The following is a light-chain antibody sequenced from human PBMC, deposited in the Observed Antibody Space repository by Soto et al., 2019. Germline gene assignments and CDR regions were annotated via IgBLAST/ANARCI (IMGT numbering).Light chain of an antibody. J-gene: IGKJ1*01. CDR2: DAS. CDR1: QSVSSY. CDR3: QQRGT. V-gene: IGKV3-11*01. Sequence: EIVLTQSPATLSLSPGERATLSCRASQSVSSYLAWYQQKPGQDPRILIYDASNRATGIPARFSGSGSGTDFTLTISSLEPEDFAVYYCQQRGTFGQGTKVEIK.